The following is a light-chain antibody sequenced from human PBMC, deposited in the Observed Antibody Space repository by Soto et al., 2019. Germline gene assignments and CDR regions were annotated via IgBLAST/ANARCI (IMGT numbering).Light chain of an antibody. Sequence: QSALTQPASVSGSPGQSITISCTGTSRDVGAYNSVSWYQQHPGKAPKVIIYEVSNRPPGVSNRFSASKSGNTASLTISGLQAEDEAHYYCSSFTASTSFVFGTGTRSPS. CDR2: EVS. V-gene: IGLV2-14*01. CDR3: SSFTASTSFV. J-gene: IGLJ1*01. CDR1: SRDVGAYNS.